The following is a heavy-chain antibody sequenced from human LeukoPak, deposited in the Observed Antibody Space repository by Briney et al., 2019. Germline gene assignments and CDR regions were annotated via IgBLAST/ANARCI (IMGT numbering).Heavy chain of an antibody. CDR2: ISPSSSFA. Sequence: PGGSLRLSCVTSGFIFSDYTMSWIRQAPGKGLEWISYISPSSSFANYAEYIKGRFTTSRDDAKNSLFLHMNSLGAEDTAMYYCARDDSSGSHFDSWGERPVVTVSS. CDR1: GFIFSDYT. D-gene: IGHD3-22*01. J-gene: IGHJ4*02. V-gene: IGHV3-11*05. CDR3: ARDDSSGSHFDS.